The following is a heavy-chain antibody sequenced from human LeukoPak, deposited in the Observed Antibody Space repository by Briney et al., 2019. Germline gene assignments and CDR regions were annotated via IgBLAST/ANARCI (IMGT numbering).Heavy chain of an antibody. CDR2: ISGSSNYI. D-gene: IGHD4-17*01. V-gene: IGHV3-21*01. Sequence: GGSLRLSCAASGFTFSSYSMNWVRQAPGKGLEWVSSISGSSNYIYYADSVKGRFTISRDNAKNSLYLQMNSLRAEDTAVYYCASTPLESVTTYLFDPWGQGTLVTVSS. CDR1: GFTFSSYS. CDR3: ASTPLESVTTYLFDP. J-gene: IGHJ5*02.